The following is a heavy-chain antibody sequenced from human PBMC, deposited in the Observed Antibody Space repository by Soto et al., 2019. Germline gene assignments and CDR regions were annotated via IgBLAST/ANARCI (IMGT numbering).Heavy chain of an antibody. V-gene: IGHV2-5*01. D-gene: IGHD3-22*01. CDR1: GFSLSAYGVR. Sequence: GPTLVNPTQTLTLTCSFSGFSLSAYGVRVIWFRQPPGETLEWLALIHWNDDKRYSPYLKSRLTITKDTSKNRVVLTLTNLDPLDTGTYFCAHTKDSSGFLTSWGQGILVTVSS. CDR2: IHWNDDK. CDR3: AHTKDSSGFLTS. J-gene: IGHJ5*02.